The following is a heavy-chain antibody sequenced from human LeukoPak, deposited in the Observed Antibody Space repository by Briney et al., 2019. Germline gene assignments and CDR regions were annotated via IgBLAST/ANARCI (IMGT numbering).Heavy chain of an antibody. V-gene: IGHV1-2*02. CDR1: GYTFTVYY. CDR3: ARVPATAMAT. D-gene: IGHD5-18*01. J-gene: IGHJ5*02. Sequence: GASVKVSCKASGYTFTVYYMHGVRQAPGQGLEWMGWINPNSGGTNYAQKFQGRVTMTRDTSISTAYMELSRMRSDDTAVYYCARVPATAMATWGQGTLVTVSS. CDR2: INPNSGGT.